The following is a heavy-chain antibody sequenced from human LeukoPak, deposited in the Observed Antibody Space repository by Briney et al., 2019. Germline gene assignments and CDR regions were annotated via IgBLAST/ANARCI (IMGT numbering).Heavy chain of an antibody. CDR1: GFTFSGYA. D-gene: IGHD5-12*01. CDR3: AKDSGYDFFVDYFDY. Sequence: GGSLRLSYAASGFTFSGYAMSWVRQAPGKGLEWVSTFSGGGDHTYYADSVKGRFTISRDKSKNTLHPQMNSLRVEDTAVYYCAKDSGYDFFVDYFDYWGQGTLVTVSS. CDR2: FSGGGDHT. V-gene: IGHV3-23*01. J-gene: IGHJ4*02.